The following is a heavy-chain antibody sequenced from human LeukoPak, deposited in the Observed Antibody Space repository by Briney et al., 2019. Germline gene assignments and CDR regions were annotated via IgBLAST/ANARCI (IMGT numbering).Heavy chain of an antibody. CDR1: GFTFSNFV. CDR2: VSAGGDST. J-gene: IGHJ4*02. CDR3: ARERDDGGWPIDY. Sequence: GGSLRLSCAASGFTFSNFVISWVRQAPGKGLEWVSGVSAGGDSTYYADSVKGRFTISRDNSKKTLSLQMNSLRAEDTAVYYCARERDDGGWPIDYWGQGTLVTVSS. V-gene: IGHV3-23*01. D-gene: IGHD6-19*01.